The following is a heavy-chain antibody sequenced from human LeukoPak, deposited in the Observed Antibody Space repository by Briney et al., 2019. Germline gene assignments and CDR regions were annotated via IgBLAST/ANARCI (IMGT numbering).Heavy chain of an antibody. V-gene: IGHV4-59*01. D-gene: IGHD3-10*01. CDR3: ARGGTTMVRGVSQNYAFDV. J-gene: IGHJ3*01. Sequence: SETLSLTCTVSGGSISSYYWSWIRQPAGKGLEWIGYMYYSGSTNYNPSLKSRVTISVDTSKNQFSLRLTSVTAADTAVYYCARGGTTMVRGVSQNYAFDVWGQGIMVTVSS. CDR2: MYYSGST. CDR1: GGSISSYY.